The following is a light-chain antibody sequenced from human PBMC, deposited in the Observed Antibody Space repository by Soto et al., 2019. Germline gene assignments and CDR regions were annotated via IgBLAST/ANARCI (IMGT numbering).Light chain of an antibody. CDR3: CSYAGSYTFV. V-gene: IGLV2-11*01. CDR1: SSDVGVYNY. Sequence: QSALTQPRSVSGSPGQSVTISFTGTSSDVGVYNYVSWYQQYPGKAPKIMIYDVSKRPSGVPDRSSGSKSDNTASLTISGLQAEDEADYYCCSYAGSYTFVFGIGTKVTVL. J-gene: IGLJ1*01. CDR2: DVS.